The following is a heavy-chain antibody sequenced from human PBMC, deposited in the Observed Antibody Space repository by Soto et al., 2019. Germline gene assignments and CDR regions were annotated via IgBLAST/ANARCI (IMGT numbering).Heavy chain of an antibody. CDR3: AREAPTYYYDSSGFGDAFDI. J-gene: IGHJ3*02. V-gene: IGHV1-69*01. CDR2: IIPIFGTA. Sequence: QVQLVQSGAEVKKPGSSVKVSCKASGGTFSSYAISWVRQAPGQGLEWMGGIIPIFGTANYAQKFQGRVTNTADESTSTAYMELSSLRSEATAVYYCAREAPTYYYDSSGFGDAFDIWGQGTMVTVSS. CDR1: GGTFSSYA. D-gene: IGHD3-22*01.